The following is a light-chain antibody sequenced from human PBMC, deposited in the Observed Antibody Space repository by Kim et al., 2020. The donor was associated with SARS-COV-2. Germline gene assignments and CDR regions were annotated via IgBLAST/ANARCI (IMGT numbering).Light chain of an antibody. CDR1: SLRSYY. Sequence: SSELTQDPAVSVALGQTVRITCQGDSLRSYYASWYQQKPGQAPVLVIYDKNNRPSGIPDRFSGSSSGNTASLTITGAQAEDEADYYCNSRDSSGNHVVLG. V-gene: IGLV3-19*01. J-gene: IGLJ2*01. CDR2: DKN. CDR3: NSRDSSGNHVV.